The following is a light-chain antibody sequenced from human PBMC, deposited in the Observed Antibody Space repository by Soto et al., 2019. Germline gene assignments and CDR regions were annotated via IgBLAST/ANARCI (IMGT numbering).Light chain of an antibody. CDR3: QQYNSYPLT. V-gene: IGKV1-5*01. J-gene: IGKJ4*01. Sequence: DIQMTQSPSTLSASIEDRVNITCRASQSINNWLAWYQQKPGKAPKLLIYDASSLESGVPSRFSGSGSGTEFTLTISSLQPDDLATYYCQQYNSYPLTFGGGTKVDIK. CDR2: DAS. CDR1: QSINNW.